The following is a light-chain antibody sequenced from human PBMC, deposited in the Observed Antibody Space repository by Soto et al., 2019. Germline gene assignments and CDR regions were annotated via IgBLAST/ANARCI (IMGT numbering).Light chain of an antibody. Sequence: QSVLTQPASVSGSPGQSITISCTGTSSDVGSYNLVSWYQQHPGKAPKVMIYEVSKRPSGVSNRFSGSKSGNTASLTISGLQAEDEADYYCCSYGGSYVFGPGTKVTVL. CDR1: SSDVGSYNL. CDR3: CSYGGSYV. CDR2: EVS. V-gene: IGLV2-23*02. J-gene: IGLJ1*01.